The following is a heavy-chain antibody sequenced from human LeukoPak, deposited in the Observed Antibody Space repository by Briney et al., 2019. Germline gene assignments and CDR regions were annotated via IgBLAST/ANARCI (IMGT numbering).Heavy chain of an antibody. D-gene: IGHD2-2*01. V-gene: IGHV1-69*02. CDR3: ATHCSSTSCYAGSFDY. Sequence: SSVKVSCKASGGTFSSYTISWVRQAPGQGLEWVGRIIPILCIANYAQKFQGRVTITADKSTSTAYMELSSLRSEDTAVYYCATHCSSTSCYAGSFDYWGQGTLVTVSS. CDR2: IIPILCIA. CDR1: GGTFSSYT. J-gene: IGHJ4*02.